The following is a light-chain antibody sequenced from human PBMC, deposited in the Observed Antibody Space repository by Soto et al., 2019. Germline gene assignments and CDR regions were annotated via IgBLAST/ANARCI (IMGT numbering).Light chain of an antibody. Sequence: QSALTQPRSVSGSPGQSVTISCTGTSSDVSGYNYVSWYQQHPGKAPKLMIYDVSKRPSGVPDRFSGSKSGNTASLTISGLQAEDEADYSCCSYADSSHVVFGGGTKLTVL. CDR1: SSDVSGYNY. J-gene: IGLJ2*01. V-gene: IGLV2-11*01. CDR3: CSYADSSHVV. CDR2: DVS.